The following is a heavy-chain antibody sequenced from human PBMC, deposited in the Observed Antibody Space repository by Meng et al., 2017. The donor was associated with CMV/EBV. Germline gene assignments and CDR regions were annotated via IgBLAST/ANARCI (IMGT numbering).Heavy chain of an antibody. CDR1: GFTFSSYS. V-gene: IGHV3-21*01. CDR2: ISSSSSYI. Sequence: GGSLRLSCAASGFTFSSYSMNWVRQAPGKGLEWVSSISSSSSYIYYADSVKGRFTISRDKAKNSLYLQMNSLRAEDTAVYYCGFSSWYKGPSGYWGQGTLVTVS. J-gene: IGHJ4*02. CDR3: GFSSWYKGPSGY. D-gene: IGHD6-13*01.